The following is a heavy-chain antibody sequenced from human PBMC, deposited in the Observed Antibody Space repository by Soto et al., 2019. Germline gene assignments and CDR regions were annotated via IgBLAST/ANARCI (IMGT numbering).Heavy chain of an antibody. CDR2: IRSKDYGGTT. Sequence: PGGSLRPSGTASGFTFGDYTVSWFRQAPGKGLEWVGFIRSKDYGGTTEYAASVKGRFTITRDDSKSIAYLQMNSLKAEDTAVYYFTRGGSTVTTPTTYYYDMDVWGKGTTVTVSS. D-gene: IGHD4-4*01. CDR1: GFTFGDYT. J-gene: IGHJ6*03. V-gene: IGHV3-49*03. CDR3: TRGGSTVTTPTTYYYDMDV.